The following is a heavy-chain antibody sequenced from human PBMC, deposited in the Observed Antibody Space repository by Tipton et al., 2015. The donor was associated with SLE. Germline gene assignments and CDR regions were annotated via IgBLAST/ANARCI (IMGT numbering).Heavy chain of an antibody. CDR1: GGSIRFDY. J-gene: IGHJ2*01. D-gene: IGHD4-17*01. CDR2: IYSSGDR. Sequence: TLSLTFTVSGGSIRFDYWSWIRPSAGRGLEWIVRIYSSGDRDYNPSLRSRVTMSLDASQNRVSLRLKSVSAADTAVYYCARGSDGEYVRYFDVWGPGTLVTVSS. CDR3: ARGSDGEYVRYFDV. V-gene: IGHV4-4*07.